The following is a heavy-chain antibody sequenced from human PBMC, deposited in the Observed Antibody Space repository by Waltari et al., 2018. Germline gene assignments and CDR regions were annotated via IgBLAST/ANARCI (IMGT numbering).Heavy chain of an antibody. V-gene: IGHV3-21*01. CDR2: ISSSSSYI. J-gene: IGHJ4*02. CDR3: ARGLGLTAYFDY. D-gene: IGHD2-21*02. CDR1: GFTFSSYS. Sequence: EVQLVESGGGLVKPGGSLRLSCAASGFTFSSYSMNWVRQAPGKGLEWVSSISSSSSYIYYADSVKGRFTISRDNAKNSLYLQMNSLRAEDTAVHYCARGLGLTAYFDYWGQGTLVTVSS.